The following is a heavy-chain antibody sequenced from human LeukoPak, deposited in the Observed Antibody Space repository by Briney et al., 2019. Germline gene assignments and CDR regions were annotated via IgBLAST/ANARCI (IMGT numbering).Heavy chain of an antibody. CDR1: GYTFTSYG. V-gene: IGHV1-18*01. Sequence: WASVKVSCKASGYTFTSYGISWVRQAPGQGLEWMGWISAYNGNTNYAQKLQGRVTMTTDTSTSTAYMELRSLRSDDTAVYYCARDLHSEQWLVREGGFDYWGQGTLVTVSS. CDR3: ARDLHSEQWLVREGGFDY. CDR2: ISAYNGNT. J-gene: IGHJ4*02. D-gene: IGHD6-19*01.